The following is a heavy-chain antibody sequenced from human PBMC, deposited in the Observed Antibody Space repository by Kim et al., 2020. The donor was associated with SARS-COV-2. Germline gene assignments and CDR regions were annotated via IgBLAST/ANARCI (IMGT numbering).Heavy chain of an antibody. V-gene: IGHV3-23*01. J-gene: IGHJ3*02. Sequence: GGSLRLSCAASGFTFSSYAMSWVRQAPGKGLEWVSAISGSGGSTYYADSVKGRFTISRDNSKNTLYLQMNSLRAEDTAVYYCAKADAMVRGFFESRRADAFDIWGQGTMVTVSS. D-gene: IGHD3-10*01. CDR2: ISGSGGST. CDR1: GFTFSSYA. CDR3: AKADAMVRGFFESRRADAFDI.